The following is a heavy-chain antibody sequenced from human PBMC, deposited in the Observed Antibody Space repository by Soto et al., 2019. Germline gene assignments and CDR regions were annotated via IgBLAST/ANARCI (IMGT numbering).Heavy chain of an antibody. D-gene: IGHD3-3*01. CDR3: ARRGYDFWSGYYAAFDI. CDR2: IYYSGVT. V-gene: IGHV4-39*01. Sequence: SETRSRTWTVSRGSNSRSNYYWVWIRQPPGKGLEWIGSIYYSGVTYYNPSLKSRVTISVDTSKNQFSLKLSSVTAADTAVYYCARRGYDFWSGYYAAFDIWGQATMVTVSS. J-gene: IGHJ3*02. CDR1: RGSNSRSNYY.